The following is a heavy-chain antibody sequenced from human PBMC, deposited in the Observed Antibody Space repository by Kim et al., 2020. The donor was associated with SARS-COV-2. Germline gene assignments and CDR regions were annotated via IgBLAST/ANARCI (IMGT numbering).Heavy chain of an antibody. V-gene: IGHV4-59*01. CDR2: IYYSGST. Sequence: SETLSLTCTVSGGSISSYYWSWIRQPPGKGLEWIGYIYYSGSTNYNPSLKSRVTISVDTSKNQFSLKLSSVTAADTAVYYCARSPGRITMVRGVPQITPSWFDPWGQGTLVTVSS. J-gene: IGHJ5*02. D-gene: IGHD3-10*01. CDR1: GGSISSYY. CDR3: ARSPGRITMVRGVPQITPSWFDP.